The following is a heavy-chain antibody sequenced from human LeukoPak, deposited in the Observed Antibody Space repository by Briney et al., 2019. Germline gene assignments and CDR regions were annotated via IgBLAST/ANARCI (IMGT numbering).Heavy chain of an antibody. J-gene: IGHJ6*02. Sequence: SETLSLTCGVSGGSISNTNWWTWVRQPPGKGLEWIGEVNLQSSTNYTPSLKSRVTISVDTSKNRFSLRLSSVTAADSAFYYCAREGSVSLFYYGMDVWGQGTTVTVS. CDR3: AREGSVSLFYYGMDV. CDR1: GGSISNTNW. V-gene: IGHV4-4*02. D-gene: IGHD3-10*01. CDR2: VNLQSST.